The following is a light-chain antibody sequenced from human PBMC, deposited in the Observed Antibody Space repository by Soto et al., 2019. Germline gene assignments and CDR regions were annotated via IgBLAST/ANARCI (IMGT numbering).Light chain of an antibody. V-gene: IGLV1-40*01. CDR3: SSYGGNNNLV. J-gene: IGLJ2*01. CDR2: GNS. Sequence: QSVLTQPPSVSGAPGQRVTISCTGSSSNIGAGYDVHWYQQFPGTAPKLLIYGNSNRPSGVPDRFSGSKSGTSASLAITGLQAEDEADYYCSSYGGNNNLVFGGGTKLTVL. CDR1: SSNIGAGYD.